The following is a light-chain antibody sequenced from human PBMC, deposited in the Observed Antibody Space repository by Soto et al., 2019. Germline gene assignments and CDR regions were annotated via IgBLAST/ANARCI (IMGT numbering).Light chain of an antibody. CDR2: KAS. CDR3: QHYNSYSEA. Sequence: DIHMTHSPSTLSGSVGDRVTITCLASQTISSWLAWYQQKPGKAPKLLIYKASTLKSGVPSRFSGSGSGTEFTLTISSLQPDDFATYYCQHYNSYSEAFGQGTKVDI. CDR1: QTISSW. J-gene: IGKJ1*01. V-gene: IGKV1-5*03.